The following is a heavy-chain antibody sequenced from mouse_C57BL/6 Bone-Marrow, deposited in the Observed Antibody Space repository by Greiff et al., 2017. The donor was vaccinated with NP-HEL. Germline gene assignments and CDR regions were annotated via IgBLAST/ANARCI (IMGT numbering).Heavy chain of an antibody. D-gene: IGHD2-1*01. J-gene: IGHJ3*01. V-gene: IGHV1-42*01. Sequence: EVQGVESGPELVKPGASVKISCKASGYSFTGYYMNWVKQSPEKSLEWIGEINPSTGGTTYNQKFKAKATLTVDKSSSTAYMQLKSLTSEDSAVYYCAREGDGIPFAYWGQGTLVTVSA. CDR1: GYSFTGYY. CDR3: AREGDGIPFAY. CDR2: INPSTGGT.